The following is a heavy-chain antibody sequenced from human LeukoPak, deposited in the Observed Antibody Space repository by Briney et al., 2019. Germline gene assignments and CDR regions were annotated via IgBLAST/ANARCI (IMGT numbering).Heavy chain of an antibody. D-gene: IGHD6-19*01. CDR1: GGSISSGGYS. Sequence: PSETLSLTCAVSGGSISSGGYSWSWIRQPPGKGLEWIGYIYHSGSTYYNPSLKSRVTISVDGSKNQFSLKLSSVTAADTAVYYCARGGIAVAGTLFDYWGQGTLVTVSS. V-gene: IGHV4-30-2*01. CDR2: IYHSGST. CDR3: ARGGIAVAGTLFDY. J-gene: IGHJ4*02.